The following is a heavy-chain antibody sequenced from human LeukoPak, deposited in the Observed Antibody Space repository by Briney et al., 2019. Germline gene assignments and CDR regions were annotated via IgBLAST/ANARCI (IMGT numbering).Heavy chain of an antibody. CDR3: ARRAGNGWSGV. CDR1: RGPFTKRW. J-gene: IGHJ4*02. V-gene: IGHV5-51*01. D-gene: IGHD6-19*01. CDR2: IYPDDSDT. Sequence: GESLKISCKGSRGPFTKRWIAWVRQMPGKGLEWMGIIYPDDSDTRYNPSFQGQVTISADKSTTTAFLQWRSLKAADTAMYYCARRAGNGWSGVWGQGTLVTVSS.